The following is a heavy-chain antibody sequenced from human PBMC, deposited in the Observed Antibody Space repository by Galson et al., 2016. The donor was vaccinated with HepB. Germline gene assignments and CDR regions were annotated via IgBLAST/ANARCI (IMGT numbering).Heavy chain of an antibody. J-gene: IGHJ4*02. D-gene: IGHD2-21*02. V-gene: IGHV5-51*01. CDR3: ARVGSGGYWVSDY. CDR1: GYSFDSYW. CDR2: IYPGDSDI. Sequence: QSGAEVKKPGESLKISCKASGYSFDSYWIGWVRQMPGKGLEWMGIIYPGDSDIRYNPSFQGQVTISADRSINTAYLQWSSLKASDTATFYCARVGSGGYWVSDYWGQGTLVTVSS.